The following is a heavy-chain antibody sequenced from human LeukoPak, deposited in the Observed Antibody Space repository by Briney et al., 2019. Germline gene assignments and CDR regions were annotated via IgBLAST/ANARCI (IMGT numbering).Heavy chain of an antibody. CDR1: GGTFSSYA. CDR3: ARGSSGYPRYFDY. D-gene: IGHD3-22*01. J-gene: IGHJ4*02. CDR2: IIPILGIA. Sequence: ASVKVSCKASGGTFSSYAISWVRQAPGQGLEWMGRIIPILGIANYAQKFQGRVTITADKSTSTAYTELSSLRSEDTAVYYCARGSSGYPRYFDYWGQGTLVTVSS. V-gene: IGHV1-69*04.